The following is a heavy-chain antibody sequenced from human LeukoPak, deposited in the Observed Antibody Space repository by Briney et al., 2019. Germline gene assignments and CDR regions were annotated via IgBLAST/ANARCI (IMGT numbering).Heavy chain of an antibody. CDR2: IYYSGST. CDR1: GGSISSYY. J-gene: IGHJ3*02. V-gene: IGHV4-59*01. Sequence: SETLSLTCTVSGGSISSYYWSWIRQPPGKGLEWIGYIYYSGSTNYNPSLKSRVTISVDTSKNQFSLKLNSVTAADTAVYYCAREKVDAFDIWGQGTMVTVSS. CDR3: AREKVDAFDI.